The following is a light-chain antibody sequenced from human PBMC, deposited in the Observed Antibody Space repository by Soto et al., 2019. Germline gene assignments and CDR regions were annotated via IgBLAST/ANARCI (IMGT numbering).Light chain of an antibody. J-gene: IGLJ1*01. Sequence: QSALTQPASVSGSPGQSITISCTGTSSDVASYDYVSWYQQHPGKAPKLMMSEVSNRPSGVSNRLSGSKSGNTASLTISGLQSEDEAEDYCSSYTSSSTFVFGTGTTLTVL. V-gene: IGLV2-14*01. CDR2: EVS. CDR3: SSYTSSSTFV. CDR1: SSDVASYDY.